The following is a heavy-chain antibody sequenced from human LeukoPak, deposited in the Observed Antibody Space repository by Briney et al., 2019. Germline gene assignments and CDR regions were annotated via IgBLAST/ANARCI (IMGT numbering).Heavy chain of an antibody. V-gene: IGHV1-2*02. CDR3: ARAYCGGDCYSPTYYFDY. Sequence: ASVKVSCKASGYTFTGYYMHWVRQAPGQGLEWMGWINPNSGGTNYAQKLQGRVTMTRDTSISTAYMELSRLRSDDTAVYYCARAYCGGDCYSPTYYFDYWGQGTLVTVSS. CDR2: INPNSGGT. CDR1: GYTFTGYY. D-gene: IGHD2-21*02. J-gene: IGHJ4*02.